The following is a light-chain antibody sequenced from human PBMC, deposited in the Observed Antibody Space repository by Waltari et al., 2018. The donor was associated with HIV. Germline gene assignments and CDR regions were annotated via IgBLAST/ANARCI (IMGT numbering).Light chain of an antibody. CDR3: QVWDTSRDHVI. CDR1: TIGTTS. CDR2: DDS. J-gene: IGLJ2*01. V-gene: IGLV3-21*02. Sequence: SYVLTQPPSVSVAPAQTASLSFGGNTIGTTSVRWYQQKPGQAPVLVVDDDSDRPSGIPERFSGSNSGNTATLTISRVEAGDEADYYCQVWDTSRDHVIFGGGTKLTVL.